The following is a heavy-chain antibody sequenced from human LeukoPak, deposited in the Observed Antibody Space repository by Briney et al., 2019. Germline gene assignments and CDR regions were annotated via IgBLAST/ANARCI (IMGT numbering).Heavy chain of an antibody. D-gene: IGHD3-22*01. CDR2: IYYSGST. V-gene: IGHV4-59*01. Sequence: SETLSPTCTVSGGSISSYYWSWIRQPPGKGLEWIGYIYYSGSTNYNPSLKSRVTISVDTSKNQFSLKLSSVTAADTAVYYCARDRGDYYDSSGYLIDAFDIWGQGTMVTVSS. CDR1: GGSISSYY. CDR3: ARDRGDYYDSSGYLIDAFDI. J-gene: IGHJ3*02.